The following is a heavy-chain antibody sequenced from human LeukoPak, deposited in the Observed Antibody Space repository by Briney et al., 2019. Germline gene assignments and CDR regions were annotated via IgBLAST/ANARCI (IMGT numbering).Heavy chain of an antibody. CDR3: ASEGTDYYGSGSSVVDY. V-gene: IGHV4-34*01. J-gene: IGHJ4*02. CDR1: GGSFSGYY. Sequence: SETLSLTCAVYGGSFSGYYWSWIRQPPGKGLEWIGEINHSGSTNYNPSLKSRVTISVDTSKNQFSLKLSSVTAADTAVYYCASEGTDYYGSGSSVVDYWGQGTLVTVSS. D-gene: IGHD3-10*01. CDR2: INHSGST.